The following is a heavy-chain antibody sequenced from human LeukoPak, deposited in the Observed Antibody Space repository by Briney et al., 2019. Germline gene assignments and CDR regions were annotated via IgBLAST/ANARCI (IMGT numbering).Heavy chain of an antibody. CDR3: ARAGPYCSSTSCYPSWFDP. D-gene: IGHD2-2*01. CDR1: GGSFSGYY. V-gene: IGHV4-34*01. J-gene: IGHJ5*02. Sequence: PSETLSLTCAVYGGSFSGYYWSWIRQPPGKGLEWIGEINHSGSTNYNPSLRSRDTISVDTSKNQFSLKLNSVTAADTAVYYCARAGPYCSSTSCYPSWFDPWGQGTLVTVSS. CDR2: INHSGST.